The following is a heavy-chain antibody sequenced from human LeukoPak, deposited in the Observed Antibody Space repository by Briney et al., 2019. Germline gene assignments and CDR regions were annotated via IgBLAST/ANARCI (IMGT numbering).Heavy chain of an antibody. CDR2: INRRGST. Sequence: SETLSLTCAVYGASFNTYYWSWIRQPPGKGLEWIGEINRRGSTNYNPSLKSRVTISVDTSYSQFSLKLTSMTAADTAVYYCATTGLYDSNGYYGNDYWGQGTLVTVSS. D-gene: IGHD3-22*01. CDR3: ATTGLYDSNGYYGNDY. J-gene: IGHJ4*02. V-gene: IGHV4-34*01. CDR1: GASFNTYY.